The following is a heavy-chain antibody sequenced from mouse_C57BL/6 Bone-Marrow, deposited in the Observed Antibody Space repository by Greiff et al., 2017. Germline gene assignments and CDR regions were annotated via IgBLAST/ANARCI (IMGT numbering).Heavy chain of an antibody. D-gene: IGHD1-1*01. J-gene: IGHJ1*03. V-gene: IGHV1-62-2*01. Sequence: QVQLKESGAELVKPGASVKLSCKASGYTFTEYTIHWVKQRSGQGLEWIGWFYPGSGSIKYNEKFKDKATLTADKSSSTVYMEISRLTSEDSAVYFCERHEDRKDYGSSHWYFDVWGTGTTVTVSS. CDR2: FYPGSGSI. CDR1: GYTFTEYT. CDR3: ERHEDRKDYGSSHWYFDV.